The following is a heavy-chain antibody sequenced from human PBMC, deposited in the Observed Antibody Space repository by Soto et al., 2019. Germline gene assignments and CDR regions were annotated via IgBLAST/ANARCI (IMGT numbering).Heavy chain of an antibody. CDR1: GDSISSGGYF. Sequence: QVQLQESGPGLVNPSQTLSLTCSVSGDSISSGGYFWSWTRQHPGQGLEWIAYIYYSGSTYYNPSLKXXVXMXVDTSKNQFSLKLSSVTAADTAVYYCARGEGRQFDPWGQGTLVTVSS. CDR3: ARGEGRQFDP. V-gene: IGHV4-31*01. CDR2: IYYSGST. D-gene: IGHD1-26*01. J-gene: IGHJ5*02.